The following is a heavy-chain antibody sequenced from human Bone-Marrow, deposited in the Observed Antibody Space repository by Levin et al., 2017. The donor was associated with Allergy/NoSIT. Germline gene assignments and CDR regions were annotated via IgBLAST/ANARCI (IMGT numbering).Heavy chain of an antibody. CDR3: ARSQGRSGWSYYYYGMDV. J-gene: IGHJ6*02. CDR1: GFDFNTHD. D-gene: IGHD6-19*01. V-gene: IGHV3-21*06. CDR2: ISVNSHYV. Sequence: GESLKISCRGSGFDFNTHDMNWVRQAPGQGLEWVSSISVNSHYVYYADSVKGRFSISRDNAKNSMFLHMNSLRVEDTAVYYCARSQGRSGWSYYYYGMDVWGRGTTLTVSS.